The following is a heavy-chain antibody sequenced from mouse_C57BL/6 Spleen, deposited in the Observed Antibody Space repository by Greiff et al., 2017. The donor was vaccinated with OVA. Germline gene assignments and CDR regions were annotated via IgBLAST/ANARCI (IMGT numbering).Heavy chain of an antibody. CDR3: ASYDGYYYAD. V-gene: IGHV1-64*01. Sequence: QVQLQQPGAELVKPGASVKLSCKASGYTFTSYWMHWVKQRPGQGLEWIGMIHPNSGSTNYNEKFKSKATLTVDKSSSTAYMQLSSLTSEDSAVYYCASYDGYYYADWGQGTLVTVSA. J-gene: IGHJ3*01. CDR2: IHPNSGST. D-gene: IGHD2-3*01. CDR1: GYTFTSYW.